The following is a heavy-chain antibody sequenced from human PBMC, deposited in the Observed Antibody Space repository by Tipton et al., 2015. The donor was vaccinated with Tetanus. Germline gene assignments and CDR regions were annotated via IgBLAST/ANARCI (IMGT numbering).Heavy chain of an antibody. D-gene: IGHD5-24*01. CDR2: MSKDGGFK. CDR3: AKGSLWVRDGTNLDY. Sequence: SLRLSCAASGFTFSNYGMHWVRQAPGKGLEWVAVMSKDGGFKHYVDSAKGRFTISRDNAKNTLYLQMNSLRAEDTAVYYCAKGSLWVRDGTNLDYWGQGTLVTVSS. J-gene: IGHJ4*02. CDR1: GFTFSNYG. V-gene: IGHV3-30*18.